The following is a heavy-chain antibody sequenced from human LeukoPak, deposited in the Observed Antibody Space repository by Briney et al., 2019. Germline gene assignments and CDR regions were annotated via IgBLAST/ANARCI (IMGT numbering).Heavy chain of an antibody. CDR3: ARDFFHYYGSGVLDY. CDR2: INAGNGNT. J-gene: IGHJ4*02. CDR1: GYTFTSYA. D-gene: IGHD3-10*01. V-gene: IGHV1-3*01. Sequence: ASVKVSCKASGYTFTSYAMHWVRQAPGQRLEWMGWINAGNGNTKYSQKFQGRVTITRDTSASTAYMELSSLRSEDTAVYYCARDFFHYYGSGVLDYWGQGTLVTVSS.